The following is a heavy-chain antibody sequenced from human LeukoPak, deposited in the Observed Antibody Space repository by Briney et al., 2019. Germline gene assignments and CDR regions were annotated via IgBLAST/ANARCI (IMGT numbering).Heavy chain of an antibody. CDR2: IKPDGSEE. Sequence: PGGSLRLSWAASGFTFSSYAMSWVRQAPGKGLEWVANIKPDGSEEYYVDSVKGRFTISRDNVKNSLYLQMNSLRAEDTAVYYCAKSYYGGWGQGTLVTVSS. CDR3: AKSYYGG. D-gene: IGHD3-10*01. V-gene: IGHV3-7*01. J-gene: IGHJ4*02. CDR1: GFTFSSYA.